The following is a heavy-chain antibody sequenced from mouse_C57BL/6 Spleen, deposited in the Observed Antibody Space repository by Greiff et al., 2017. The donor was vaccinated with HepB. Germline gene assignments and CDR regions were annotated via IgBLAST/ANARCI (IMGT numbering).Heavy chain of an antibody. CDR1: GYAFSSSW. CDR3: ARSHYYGSSFDY. V-gene: IGHV1-82*01. J-gene: IGHJ2*01. Sequence: VKLMESGPELVKPGASVKISCKASGYAFSSSWMNWVKQRPGKGLEWIGRIYPGDGDTNYNGKFKGKATLTADKSSSTAYMQLSSLTSEDSAVYFCARSHYYGSSFDYWGQGTTLTVSS. CDR2: IYPGDGDT. D-gene: IGHD1-1*01.